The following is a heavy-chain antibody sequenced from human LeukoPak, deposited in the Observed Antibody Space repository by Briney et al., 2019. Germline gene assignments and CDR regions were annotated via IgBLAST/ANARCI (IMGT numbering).Heavy chain of an antibody. Sequence: PSETLSLTCTVSGGSICSSSYYWGWIRQPPGKGLEWIGSIYYSGSTYYNPSLKSRVTISVDTSKNQLSLKLSSVTAADTAVYYCAREGRSYYYYMDVWGKGTTVTVSS. CDR1: GGSICSSSYY. CDR2: IYYSGST. CDR3: AREGRSYYYYMDV. J-gene: IGHJ6*03. V-gene: IGHV4-39*02.